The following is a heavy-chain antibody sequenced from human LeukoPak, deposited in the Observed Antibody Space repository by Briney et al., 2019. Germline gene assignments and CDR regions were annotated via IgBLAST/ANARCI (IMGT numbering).Heavy chain of an antibody. CDR1: GYTYTTYG. Sequence: GASVKVSCKASGYTYTTYGISWGLQAPGQGLEWMGWINAYSGKTDYTQNRQGRLTMATDTSTTTAYMELSSLRSDDTAVCYCVFGECSSTSCHPRRHHWGQGTLVTVSS. V-gene: IGHV1-18*01. CDR2: INAYSGKT. CDR3: VFGECSSTSCHPRRHH. D-gene: IGHD2-2*01. J-gene: IGHJ5*02.